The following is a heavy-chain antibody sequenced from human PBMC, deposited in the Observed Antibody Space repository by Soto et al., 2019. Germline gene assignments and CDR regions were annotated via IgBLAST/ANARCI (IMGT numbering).Heavy chain of an antibody. CDR2: ISGSGGST. J-gene: IGHJ3*02. D-gene: IGHD2-15*01. CDR1: GFTFSSYA. CDR3: ALTTNIVVVVAATLPAFDI. Sequence: PGGSLRLSCAASGFTFSSYATSWVRQAPGKGLEWVSAISGSGGSTYYADSVKGRFTTSKNNSKNTLYLQMNSLRAEDTAVYYCALTTNIVVVVAATLPAFDIWGQGTMVTVSS. V-gene: IGHV3-23*01.